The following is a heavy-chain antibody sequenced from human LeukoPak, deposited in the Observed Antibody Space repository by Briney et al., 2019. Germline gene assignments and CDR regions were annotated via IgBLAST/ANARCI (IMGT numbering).Heavy chain of an antibody. Sequence: GGSLRLSCGASGFTFSTYSMNWVRQAPGKGVEWVSSISSSSSYIHYADSVKGRFTISRDNAKNSLYLQLDSLRAEDTAVYYCARDSVLHCSGGSCYSNFEYWGQGTRVTVSA. D-gene: IGHD2-15*01. J-gene: IGHJ4*02. CDR1: GFTFSTYS. V-gene: IGHV3-21*01. CDR3: ARDSVLHCSGGSCYSNFEY. CDR2: ISSSSSYI.